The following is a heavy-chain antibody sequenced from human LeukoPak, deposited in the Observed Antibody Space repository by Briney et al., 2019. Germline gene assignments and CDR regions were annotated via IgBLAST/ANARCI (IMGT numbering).Heavy chain of an antibody. Sequence: GASVKVSCKASGYTFTGYYMHWVRQAPGQGLEWMGWISAYNGNTNYAQKLQGRVTMTTDTSTSTAYMELRSLRSDDTAVYYCARVGGFGEFFDYWGQGTLVTVSS. D-gene: IGHD3-10*01. CDR1: GYTFTGYY. J-gene: IGHJ4*02. CDR3: ARVGGFGEFFDY. CDR2: ISAYNGNT. V-gene: IGHV1-18*04.